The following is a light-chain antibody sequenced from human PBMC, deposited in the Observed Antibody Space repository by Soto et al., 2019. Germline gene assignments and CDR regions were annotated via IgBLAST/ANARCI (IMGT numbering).Light chain of an antibody. CDR3: QQYRTYPFT. J-gene: IGKJ3*01. CDR2: PAS. Sequence: DIQVTQSPSSLSASVGDRVTITCRASQGIDNYLAWIQQRPGKAPRSLIYPASNLHGGVPSKFTASVSATDVTLTISSLQLEDFATYYFQQYRTYPFTFGPRT. V-gene: IGKV1-16*02. CDR1: QGIDNY.